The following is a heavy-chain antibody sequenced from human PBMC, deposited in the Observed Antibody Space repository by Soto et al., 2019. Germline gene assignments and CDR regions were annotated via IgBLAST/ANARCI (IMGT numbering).Heavy chain of an antibody. J-gene: IGHJ4*02. V-gene: IGHV3-48*01. CDR2: ISTSSSTM. CDR1: GFSFSSYS. D-gene: IGHD3-3*01. CDR3: ARLLWSGPRSLDY. Sequence: EVQLVESGGGLVQPGGSLRLSCAASGFSFSSYSMNWVRQAPGKGLEWISYISTSSSTMLYADSVKGRFTISRDNAKNSLCLQMNSLRAEDTAVSYCARLLWSGPRSLDYWGQGALVTVSS.